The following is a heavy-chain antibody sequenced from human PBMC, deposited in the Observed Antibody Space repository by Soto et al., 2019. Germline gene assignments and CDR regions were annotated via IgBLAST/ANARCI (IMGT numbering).Heavy chain of an antibody. CDR1: GYSFTKYG. J-gene: IGHJ6*02. CDR2: INPGNGDT. Sequence: GASVKVSCKTSGYSFTKYGLHWVRQAPGQRLEWMGWINPGNGDTKYSQKFQGRVTITRDTSATTAYMELSSLRSEDSAVFYCARGEGSSRGYYFYHGMDVWGQGTTVTVSS. CDR3: ARGEGSSRGYYFYHGMDV. D-gene: IGHD6-6*01. V-gene: IGHV1-3*01.